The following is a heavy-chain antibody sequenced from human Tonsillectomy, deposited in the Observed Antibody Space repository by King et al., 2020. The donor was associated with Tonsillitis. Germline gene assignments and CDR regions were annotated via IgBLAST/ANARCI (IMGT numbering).Heavy chain of an antibody. CDR3: AKTGTAYGAFDI. D-gene: IGHD1-14*01. CDR2: ISPNSGGT. CDR1: GYTFTGYH. V-gene: IGHV1-2*02. J-gene: IGHJ3*02. Sequence: QLVQSGAEVKKPGASVKVSCKASGYTFTGYHMHWVRQARGQGLEWMGWISPNSGGTNYAQMFQGRVTMTRDTSITTAYMELSGLRSDDTAVYYCAKTGTAYGAFDIWGQGTMVTVSS.